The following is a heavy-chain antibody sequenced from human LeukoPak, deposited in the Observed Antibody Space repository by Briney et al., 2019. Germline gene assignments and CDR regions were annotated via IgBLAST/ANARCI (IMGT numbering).Heavy chain of an antibody. D-gene: IGHD2-2*01. Sequence: SETLSLTCTVSGGSISSYYWSWIRQPPGKGLEWIGSIYHSGSTNYNPSLKSRVTISVDTSKNQFSLKLRSVTAADTAVYYCARVVVVPAAMFYYYYMDVWGKGTTVTISS. J-gene: IGHJ6*03. V-gene: IGHV4-59*08. CDR1: GGSISSYY. CDR3: ARVVVVPAAMFYYYYMDV. CDR2: IYHSGST.